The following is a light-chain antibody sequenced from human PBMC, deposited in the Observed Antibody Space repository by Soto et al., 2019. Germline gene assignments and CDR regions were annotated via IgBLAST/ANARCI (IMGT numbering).Light chain of an antibody. J-gene: IGKJ5*01. CDR1: QSISSY. Sequence: DIQMTQSPSSLSASVGDRVTITCRASQSISSYLNWYQQKPGKAPKLLIYAASSLQSGVPSRFSGSGSGTDFTLTISSLQPEDFATYYCQQSYSTSITFGQETRLEIK. CDR3: QQSYSTSIT. CDR2: AAS. V-gene: IGKV1-39*01.